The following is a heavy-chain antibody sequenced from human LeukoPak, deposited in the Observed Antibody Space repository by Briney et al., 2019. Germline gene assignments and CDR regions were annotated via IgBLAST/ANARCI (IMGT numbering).Heavy chain of an antibody. CDR1: GGTFSSYA. D-gene: IGHD2-2*01. CDR3: ASNIVVVPAASTYYFDY. J-gene: IGHJ4*02. V-gene: IGHV1-69*04. Sequence: SVKVSCKASGGTFSSYAISWVRQAPGQGLEWMGRIIPILGIANYAQKFQGRVTITTDESTSTAYMELSSLRSEDTAVYYCASNIVVVPAASTYYFDYWGQGTLVTVSS. CDR2: IIPILGIA.